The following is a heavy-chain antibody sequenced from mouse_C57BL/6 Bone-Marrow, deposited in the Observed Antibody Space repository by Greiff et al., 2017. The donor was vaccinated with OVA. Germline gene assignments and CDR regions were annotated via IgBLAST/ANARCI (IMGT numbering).Heavy chain of an antibody. CDR2: IRLKSDNYAT. V-gene: IGHV6-3*01. CDR1: GFTFSNYW. J-gene: IGHJ4*01. CDR3: TGGYYGSSYRYAMDY. Sequence: EVKVEESGGGLVQPGGSMKLSCVASGFTFSNYWMNWVRQSPEKGLEWVAQIRLKSDNYATHYAESVKGRFTISRDDSKSSVYLQMNNLRAEDTGIYYCTGGYYGSSYRYAMDYWGQGTSVTVSS. D-gene: IGHD1-1*01.